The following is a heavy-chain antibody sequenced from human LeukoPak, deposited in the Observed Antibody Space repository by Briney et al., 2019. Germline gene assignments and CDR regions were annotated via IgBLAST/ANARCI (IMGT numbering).Heavy chain of an antibody. J-gene: IGHJ6*03. Sequence: GRSPRLSCAASGFTFYSHGMIWVRQAPGKGLEWVSYISPDSATIYYADSVKGRFTISRDHAKDSLYLQMISLRAEDTALYSCARVRGPTVYTYYLDVWGKGTTVTVSS. CDR1: GFTFYSHG. CDR2: ISPDSATI. V-gene: IGHV3-48*04. D-gene: IGHD1-14*01. CDR3: ARVRGPTVYTYYLDV.